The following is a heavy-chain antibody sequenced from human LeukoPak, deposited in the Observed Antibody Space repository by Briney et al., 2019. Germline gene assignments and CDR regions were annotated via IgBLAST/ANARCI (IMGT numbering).Heavy chain of an antibody. J-gene: IGHJ4*02. D-gene: IGHD3-22*01. Sequence: PGGSLRLSCAASGFTFSNYAMHWVRQAPGKGLEWVANIKQDGSEKYYVDSVKGRFTISRDNAKNSLYLQMNSLRAEDTALYYCAKVGVVVVITAFFDYWGQGTLVTVSS. CDR2: IKQDGSEK. CDR3: AKVGVVVVITAFFDY. CDR1: GFTFSNYA. V-gene: IGHV3-7*03.